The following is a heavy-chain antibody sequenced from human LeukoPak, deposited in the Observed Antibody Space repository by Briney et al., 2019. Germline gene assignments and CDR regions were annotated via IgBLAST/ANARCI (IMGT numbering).Heavy chain of an antibody. CDR1: GDSVSTASNA. CDR3: VRLNWRRKAFDV. Sequence: SQTLSLTCAISGDSVSTASNAWYWLRQSPSRGLEWLGRTYYNSKWYTDYAVSVSGRTTINPDTSRNQLTLQLSFVTPEDTAVYYRVRLNWRRKAFDVCGQGTMVTVSS. V-gene: IGHV6-1*01. J-gene: IGHJ3*01. CDR2: TYYNSKWYT. D-gene: IGHD1-20*01.